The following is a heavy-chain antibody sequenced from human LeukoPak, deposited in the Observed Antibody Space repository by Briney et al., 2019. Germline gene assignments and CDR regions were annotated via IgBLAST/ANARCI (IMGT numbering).Heavy chain of an antibody. Sequence: SETLSLTCAVYGGSFSGYYWSWIRQPPGKGLEWIGEINHSGSTNYNPSLKSRVTISVDTSKNQFSLKLSSVTAADTAVYYCARVRSLRNYPSYFDYWGQGTLVTVSS. CDR2: INHSGST. J-gene: IGHJ4*02. CDR3: ARVRSLRNYPSYFDY. V-gene: IGHV4-34*01. CDR1: GGSFSGYY. D-gene: IGHD1-7*01.